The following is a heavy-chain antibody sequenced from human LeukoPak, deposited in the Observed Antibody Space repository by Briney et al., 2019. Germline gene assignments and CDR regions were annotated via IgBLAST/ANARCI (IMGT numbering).Heavy chain of an antibody. CDR1: GYTFTSYY. V-gene: IGHV1-46*01. Sequence: ASVKVSCKASGYTFTSYYMHWVRQAPGQGLEWMGIINPSGGSTSYAQKFQGRVTMTRDTSTSTVYMELSSLRSEDTAVYYCARDPPNYYDILTGHYDGGDYWGQGTLVTVSS. J-gene: IGHJ4*02. CDR2: INPSGGST. CDR3: ARDPPNYYDILTGHYDGGDY. D-gene: IGHD3-9*01.